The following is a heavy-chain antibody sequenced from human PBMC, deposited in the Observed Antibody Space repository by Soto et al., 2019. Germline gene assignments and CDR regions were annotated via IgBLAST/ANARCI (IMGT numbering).Heavy chain of an antibody. CDR1: GFTFSSYG. V-gene: IGHV3-30*03. Sequence: QVQLVESGGGVVQPGRSLRLSCAASGFTFSSYGMHWVRQAPGKGLEWVAVISYDGSNKYYADSVKGRFTISRDNSKXXXXXXXXXXXXXXXXXXXXXXXXXRXXXXTPYFDYWGQGTLVTVSS. CDR2: ISYDGSNK. CDR3: XXXXXRXXXXTPYFDY. J-gene: IGHJ4*02.